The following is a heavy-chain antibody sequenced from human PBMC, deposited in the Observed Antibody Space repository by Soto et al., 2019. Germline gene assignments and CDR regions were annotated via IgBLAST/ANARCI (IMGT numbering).Heavy chain of an antibody. Sequence: DVQLLESGGELVQPGGSLRLACAASGFTFSSYAMSWVRQAPGKGLEWVSGLSGSGGSTNYADSVKGRFTISRDNSKNTLYLQMSSLRDDDTAIYYCAKDLRDWGFFDSWGQGTPVTVSS. CDR3: AKDLRDWGFFDS. CDR2: LSGSGGST. J-gene: IGHJ4*02. V-gene: IGHV3-23*01. CDR1: GFTFSSYA. D-gene: IGHD7-27*01.